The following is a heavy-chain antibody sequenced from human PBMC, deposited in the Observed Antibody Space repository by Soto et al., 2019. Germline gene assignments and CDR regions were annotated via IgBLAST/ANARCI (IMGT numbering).Heavy chain of an antibody. CDR2: ISAYNGNT. CDR1: GYTFTSYG. D-gene: IGHD2-2*02. CDR3: ARDHCSSTSCHISPVYYDYYGMDV. Sequence: ASVKVSCKASGYTFTSYGISWVRQAPGQGLEWMGWISAYNGNTNYAQKLQGRVTMTTDTSTSTAYMELRSLRSDDTAVYYCARDHCSSTSCHISPVYYDYYGMDVWRQGTTVTVS. V-gene: IGHV1-18*04. J-gene: IGHJ6*02.